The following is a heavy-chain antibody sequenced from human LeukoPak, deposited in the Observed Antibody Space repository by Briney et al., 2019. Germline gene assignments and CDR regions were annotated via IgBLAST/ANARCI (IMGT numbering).Heavy chain of an antibody. D-gene: IGHD2-15*01. CDR1: GGTFNIYA. J-gene: IGHJ6*04. V-gene: IGHV1-69*13. Sequence: ASVKVSSRASGGTFNIYAISWVRQAPGQGREWMGGIIPIFGTANYTKKFHGSVTITADQSTTTAYIQLISLRSEDTAVYYCARANCSGGSFYSEYYYGMDVWGKGTTVTVSS. CDR3: ARANCSGGSFYSEYYYGMDV. CDR2: IIPIFGTA.